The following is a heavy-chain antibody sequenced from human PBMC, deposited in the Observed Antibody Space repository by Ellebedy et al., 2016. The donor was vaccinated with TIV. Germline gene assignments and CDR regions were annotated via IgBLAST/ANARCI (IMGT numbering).Heavy chain of an antibody. CDR3: ARGSKRIGIWFGGQRYYGMDV. D-gene: IGHD3-10*01. Sequence: PGGSLRLSCAASGFTFSDYYMSWIRQAPGKGLEWVSYISSSGSTIYYADSVKGRFTISRDNAKNSLYLQMNSLRAEDTAVYYCARGSKRIGIWFGGQRYYGMDVWGQGTTVTVSS. CDR2: ISSSGSTI. J-gene: IGHJ6*02. V-gene: IGHV3-11*04. CDR1: GFTFSDYY.